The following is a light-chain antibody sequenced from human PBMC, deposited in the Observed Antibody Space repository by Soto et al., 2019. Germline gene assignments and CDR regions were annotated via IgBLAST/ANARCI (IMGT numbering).Light chain of an antibody. CDR2: SAS. CDR1: QSVSAW. J-gene: IGKJ4*01. V-gene: IGKV1-5*03. CDR3: QQYESYPLT. Sequence: DIQMTQSPSTLSASVGDRVTITCRASQSVSAWFAWYQQKPGKAPELLIYSASTVETGVPSRFSGSGSETEFTLTISSLRPDDFATYYCQQYESYPLTFGGGTRIEIK.